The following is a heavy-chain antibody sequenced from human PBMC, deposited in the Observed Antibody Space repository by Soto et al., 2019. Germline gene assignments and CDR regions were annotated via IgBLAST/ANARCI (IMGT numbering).Heavy chain of an antibody. CDR3: VRFASSGWYTGGY. CDR2: ISPYSGNT. Sequence: QILLVQSGAEVKKPGASVKVSCKASGYTFTNYDISWVRQAPGQGLEWMGWISPYSGNTKYAQKFQGRVTMTTDTSTTTAYMELRSLRSDDTAVFYCVRFASSGWYTGGYWGQGTLVTVSS. V-gene: IGHV1-18*01. CDR1: GYTFTNYD. J-gene: IGHJ4*02. D-gene: IGHD6-19*01.